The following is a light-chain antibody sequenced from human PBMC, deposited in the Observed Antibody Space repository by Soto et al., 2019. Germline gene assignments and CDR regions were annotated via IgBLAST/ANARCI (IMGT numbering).Light chain of an antibody. CDR1: SSDIGSSNL. Sequence: QSALTQPASVSVSPGQSITISCTGTSSDIGSSNLVSWYQDHPGKAPKLIIYEATQRPSGISYRFSGSKSGNTASLTISGLQAEDEADYYCCSYAGSNTYVFGTGTKVTVL. CDR2: EAT. CDR3: CSYAGSNTYV. J-gene: IGLJ1*01. V-gene: IGLV2-23*01.